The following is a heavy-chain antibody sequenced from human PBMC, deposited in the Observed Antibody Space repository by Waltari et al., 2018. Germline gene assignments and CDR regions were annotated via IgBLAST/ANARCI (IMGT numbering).Heavy chain of an antibody. CDR3: ANSLKNAFDI. CDR2: IWYDGSNK. CDR1: GFTFSSYG. V-gene: IGHV3-33*06. J-gene: IGHJ3*02. Sequence: QVQLVESGGGVVQPGRSLRLSCAASGFTFSSYGMHWVRQAPGKGLEWVAVIWYDGSNKYYSDSGKGRFTISRDNSKNTLYLQMNSLRAEDTAVYYCANSLKNAFDIWGQGTMVTVSS.